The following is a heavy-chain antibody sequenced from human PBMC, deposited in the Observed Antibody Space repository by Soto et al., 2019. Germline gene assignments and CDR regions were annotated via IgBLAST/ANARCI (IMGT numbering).Heavy chain of an antibody. J-gene: IGHJ3*02. CDR2: IHYSGTT. CDR3: AREETGNDALDI. CDR1: GGSISSSYYY. Sequence: SETLSLTCTVSGGSISSSYYYWSWIRQVPGKGPEWIGYIHYSGTTHYNPSLKSRVTISLDTSKNQFSLRLSSVTAADTAVYFCAREETGNDALDIWGQGTLVTVSS. V-gene: IGHV4-31*03. D-gene: IGHD1-1*01.